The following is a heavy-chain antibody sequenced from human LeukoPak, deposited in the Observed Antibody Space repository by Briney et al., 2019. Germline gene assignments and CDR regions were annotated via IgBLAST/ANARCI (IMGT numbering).Heavy chain of an antibody. J-gene: IGHJ4*02. V-gene: IGHV1-18*04. CDR1: GYTFTSYG. D-gene: IGHD3-9*01. CDR3: ARVNNYDMLSSFDY. CDR2: ISTYNGNT. Sequence: GASVNVSCKASGYTFTSYGISWVRQAPGQGLEWMGWISTYNGNTHYAQELRGRATLTTDTSTSTAYMELRSLRSDDTAMYYCARVNNYDMLSSFDYWGQGTLVTVSS.